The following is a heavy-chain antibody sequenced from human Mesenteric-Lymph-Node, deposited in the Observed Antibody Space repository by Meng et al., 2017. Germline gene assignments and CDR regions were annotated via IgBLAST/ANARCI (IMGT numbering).Heavy chain of an antibody. D-gene: IGHD6-19*01. V-gene: IGHV4-34*01. CDR1: GGSFRDYY. J-gene: IGHJ1*01. Sequence: RRRGAGLLKPPETLSRSCAVYGGSFRDYYWTWIRHPPGKGLEWIGEIDHRGNTKYNPSLKSRVTISLDTSKKQFSLKVSSVTAADTAVYYCARTFSSGWSLFQHWGQGTLVTVSS. CDR2: IDHRGNT. CDR3: ARTFSSGWSLFQH.